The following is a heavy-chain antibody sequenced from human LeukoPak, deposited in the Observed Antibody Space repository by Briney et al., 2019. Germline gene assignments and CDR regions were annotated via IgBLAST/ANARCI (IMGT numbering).Heavy chain of an antibody. CDR1: GFIFSSYA. CDR2: ISESGGST. D-gene: IGHD2-15*01. J-gene: IGHJ4*02. CDR3: AKAQAELSIEFDY. Sequence: GGSLRLSCAVSGFIFSSYAMSWVRQTPGKGLEWVSSISESGGSTYYADSVKGRFTISRDNSRNTLYLQMNSLRDEDTAVYYCAKAQAELSIEFDYWGQGALVTVSS. V-gene: IGHV3-23*01.